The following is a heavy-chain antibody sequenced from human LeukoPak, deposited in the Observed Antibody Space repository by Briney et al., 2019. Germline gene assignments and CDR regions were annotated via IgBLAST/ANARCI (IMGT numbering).Heavy chain of an antibody. V-gene: IGHV3-9*03. CDR2: ISWNSGNV. D-gene: IGHD3-10*01. CDR1: GFTFDDYA. Sequence: GGSLRLSCAASGFTFDDYAMHWVRQAPGKGLEWVSGISWNSGNVGYADSVKGRFTISRDNAKNSLYLQMDSLRAGDMALYFCTKDIGPGTTVRVQAFDIWGQGTTVTVSS. CDR3: TKDIGPGTTVRVQAFDI. J-gene: IGHJ3*02.